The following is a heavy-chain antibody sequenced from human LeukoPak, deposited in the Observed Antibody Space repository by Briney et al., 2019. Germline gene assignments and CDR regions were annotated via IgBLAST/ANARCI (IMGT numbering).Heavy chain of an antibody. V-gene: IGHV3-23*01. J-gene: IGHJ4*02. Sequence: GGSLRLSCAASGFTFSSYAMSWVRQAPGKGLEWVSAISGSGGSTYYADSVKGRFTISRDNSKNTLYLQMNSLRDEDTAVYYCARDGELPHDYWGQGTLVTVSS. CDR3: ARDGELPHDY. CDR1: GFTFSSYA. D-gene: IGHD1-26*01. CDR2: ISGSGGST.